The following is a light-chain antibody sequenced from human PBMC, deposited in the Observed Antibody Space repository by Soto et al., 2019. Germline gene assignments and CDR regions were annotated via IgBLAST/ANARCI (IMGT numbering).Light chain of an antibody. CDR1: HSFKSNY. CDR3: QQYGSSPLT. V-gene: IGKV3-20*01. Sequence: EIVLTQSPGTLSLSPGERATLSCSSSHSFKSNYLAWYQQKPGQTPRLLMYGASSRATGIPDRFSGSGSGTDFTLTISRLEPEDFAVYYCQQYGSSPLTFGGGTKVDIK. J-gene: IGKJ4*01. CDR2: GAS.